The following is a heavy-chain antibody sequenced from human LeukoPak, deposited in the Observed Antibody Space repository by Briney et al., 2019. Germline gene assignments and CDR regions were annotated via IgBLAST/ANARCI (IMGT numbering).Heavy chain of an antibody. D-gene: IGHD5-12*01. CDR1: GYTFTGYY. J-gene: IGHJ5*02. CDR2: INPNSGGT. V-gene: IGHV1-2*02. CDR3: ARGRVATIIGTPFDP. Sequence: EASVKVSCKASGYTFTGYYMHWVRQATGQGREWMRWINPNSGGTNYAQKCQGRVTMTRDTSISTAYMELSRLRSDDTAVYYCARGRVATIIGTPFDPWGQGTLVTVSS.